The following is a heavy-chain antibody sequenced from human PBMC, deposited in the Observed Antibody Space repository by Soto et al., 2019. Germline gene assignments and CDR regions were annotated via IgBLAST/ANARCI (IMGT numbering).Heavy chain of an antibody. J-gene: IGHJ6*02. V-gene: IGHV1-8*01. D-gene: IGHD3-3*01. CDR3: ARVRITIFGVVTKHYYYYGMDV. CDR2: MNPNSGNT. Sequence: SVKVSCKASGYTFTSYDINWVRQATGQGLEWMGWMNPNSGNTGYAQKFQGRVTMTRNTSISTAYMELSSLRSEDTAVYYCARVRITIFGVVTKHYYYYGMDVWGQGGTVTVSS. CDR1: GYTFTSYD.